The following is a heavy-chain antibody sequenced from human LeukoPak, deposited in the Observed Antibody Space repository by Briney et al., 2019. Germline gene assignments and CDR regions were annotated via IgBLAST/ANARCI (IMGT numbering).Heavy chain of an antibody. V-gene: IGHV4-38-2*02. CDR1: GYSITSGYY. Sequence: SETLSLTCTVSGYSITSGYYWGWIRQPPGKGLEWIGSIYYSGSTYYNPPLKSRVTISVDTSKNQFSLKLSSVTAADTAVYYCATSYSSGWYINWFDPWGQGTLVTVSS. D-gene: IGHD6-19*01. CDR2: IYYSGST. J-gene: IGHJ5*02. CDR3: ATSYSSGWYINWFDP.